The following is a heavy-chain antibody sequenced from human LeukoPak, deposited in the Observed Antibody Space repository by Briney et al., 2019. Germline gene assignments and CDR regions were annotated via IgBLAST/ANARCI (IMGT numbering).Heavy chain of an antibody. CDR1: GGSISSYY. D-gene: IGHD6-13*01. CDR2: IYYSGST. CDR3: ATAAGTKGIDY. V-gene: IGHV4-59*08. Sequence: SETLSLTCTVSGGSISSYYWSWVRQPPGKGLEWIGYIYYSGSTNYNPSLKSRVTISVDTSKNQFSLKLSSVTAADTAVYYCATAAGTKGIDYWGQGTLVTVSS. J-gene: IGHJ4*02.